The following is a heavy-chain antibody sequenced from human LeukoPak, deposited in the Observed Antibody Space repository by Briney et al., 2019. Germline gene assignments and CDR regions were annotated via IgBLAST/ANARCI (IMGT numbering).Heavy chain of an antibody. D-gene: IGHD3-3*01. CDR3: AREPRITIFGVVPYY. CDR2: IYYSGST. CDR1: GGSISSSSYY. V-gene: IGHV4-39*01. Sequence: SETLSLTCTVSGGSISSSSYYWGRIRQPPGKGLEWIGSIYYSGSTYYNPSLKSRVTISVDTSKNQFSLKLSSVTAADTAVYYCAREPRITIFGVVPYYWGQGTLVTVSS. J-gene: IGHJ4*02.